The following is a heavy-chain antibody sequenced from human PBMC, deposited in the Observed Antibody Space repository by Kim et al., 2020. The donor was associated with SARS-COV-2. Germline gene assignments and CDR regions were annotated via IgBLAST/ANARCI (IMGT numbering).Heavy chain of an antibody. V-gene: IGHV3-43*01. D-gene: IGHD1-26*01. J-gene: IGHJ4*02. CDR3: AKDTWGAASVVIDY. Sequence: YADSVKGRFTISRDNNKTSLYLQMNNLTPEDTALYFCAKDTWGAASVVIDYWGQGTLVTVSS.